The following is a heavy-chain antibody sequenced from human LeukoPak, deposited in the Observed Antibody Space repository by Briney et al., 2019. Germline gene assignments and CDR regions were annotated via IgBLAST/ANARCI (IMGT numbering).Heavy chain of an antibody. J-gene: IGHJ4*02. V-gene: IGHV4-38-2*02. CDR3: ARIFIRNGYTSYFDC. CDR1: GFSISSGHY. D-gene: IGHD5-18*01. Sequence: SETLSLTCTVSGFSISSGHYWGWVRQPPGAGLEWIGSVYQSGTTYYNPSLKSRVTTSVDMSKNQFSLRLRPVTAADTAVYYCARIFIRNGYTSYFDCWGQGTLVTVSS. CDR2: VYQSGTT.